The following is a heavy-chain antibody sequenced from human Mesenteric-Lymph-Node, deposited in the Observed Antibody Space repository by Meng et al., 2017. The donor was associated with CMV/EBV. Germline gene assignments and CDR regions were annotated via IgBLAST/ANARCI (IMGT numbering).Heavy chain of an antibody. Sequence: EVQLVESGGGLVKPGGSLRLSCVASDFTLNGSGMNWVRKAPGKGLEWVGRVKSASAGGAADAAAPVKGRFTVSRDDSRKTVHLQMDNLKIEDTAVYYCTTGWDQYFDFWGQGALVTVSS. V-gene: IGHV3-15*07. CDR2: VKSASAGGAA. CDR1: DFTLNGSG. CDR3: TTGWDQYFDF. J-gene: IGHJ4*02. D-gene: IGHD1-26*01.